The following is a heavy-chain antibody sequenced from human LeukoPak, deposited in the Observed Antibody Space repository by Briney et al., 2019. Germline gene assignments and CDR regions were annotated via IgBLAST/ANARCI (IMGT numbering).Heavy chain of an antibody. CDR2: ISGSGGST. CDR3: AKSWAINYYYYMDV. J-gene: IGHJ6*03. V-gene: IGHV3-23*01. CDR1: GFTFSSYA. D-gene: IGHD2-21*01. Sequence: GGSLRLSCAASGFTFSSYAMTWVRQAPGKGLEWVSAISGSGGSTYYADSVKGRFTISRDNSKNTLYLQMNSLRAEDTAVYYCAKSWAINYYYYMDVWGKGTTVTVSS.